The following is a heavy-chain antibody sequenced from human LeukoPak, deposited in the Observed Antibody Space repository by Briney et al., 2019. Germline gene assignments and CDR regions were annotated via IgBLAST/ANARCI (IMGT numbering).Heavy chain of an antibody. V-gene: IGHV4-4*07. Sequence: SETLSLTCTVSGGSMSRYYWSWIRQAAGKAPEWTGRIYSTGSSDYNPSLQSRVTMSVDTSKNQFSLNVSTVTAADTAIYYCARDRWFDTWGQGTLVTVSS. CDR1: GGSMSRYY. CDR2: IYSTGSS. J-gene: IGHJ5*02. CDR3: ARDRWFDT.